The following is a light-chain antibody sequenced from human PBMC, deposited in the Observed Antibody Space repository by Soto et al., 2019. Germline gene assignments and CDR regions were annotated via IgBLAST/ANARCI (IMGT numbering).Light chain of an antibody. V-gene: IGLV2-14*01. J-gene: IGLJ1*01. CDR3: SSHTTSSTQV. Sequence: QSALTQPASVSGSPGQSITISCTGTSSDVGAYNYVSWYQQRPGKAPKLMIYDVNNRPSGVSNRFSGSKSGSTASLTISGLQAEDEADYYCSSHTTSSTQVFGTGTKVTVL. CDR2: DVN. CDR1: SSDVGAYNY.